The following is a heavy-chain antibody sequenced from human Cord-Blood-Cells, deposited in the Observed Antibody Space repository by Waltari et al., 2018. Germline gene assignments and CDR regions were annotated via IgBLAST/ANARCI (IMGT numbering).Heavy chain of an antibody. D-gene: IGHD3-10*01. J-gene: IGHJ4*02. CDR1: GFTVSSNY. Sequence: EVQLVESGGGLSQPGGSLRLPCAASGFTVSSNYMSWVRQAPGKGLEWVSVIYSGGSTYYADSVKGRFTISRDNSKNTLYLQMNSLRAEDTAVYYCARGGRFGEDFDYWGQGTLVTVSS. CDR2: IYSGGST. CDR3: ARGGRFGEDFDY. V-gene: IGHV3-53*01.